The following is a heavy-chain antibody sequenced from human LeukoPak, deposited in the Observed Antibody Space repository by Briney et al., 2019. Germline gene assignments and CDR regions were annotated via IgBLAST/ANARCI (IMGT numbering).Heavy chain of an antibody. CDR1: GYTFTGYY. CDR3: ARETPMTTVYQFDY. CDR2: INPNSGGT. V-gene: IGHV1-2*02. J-gene: IGHJ4*02. Sequence: ASVKVSCKASGYTFTGYYMHWVRQAPGQGLEWMGWINPNSGGTNYAQKFQGRVTMTRDTSISTAYMELSRLRSDDTAVYYCARETPMTTVYQFDYWGQGTLVTVSS. D-gene: IGHD4-17*01.